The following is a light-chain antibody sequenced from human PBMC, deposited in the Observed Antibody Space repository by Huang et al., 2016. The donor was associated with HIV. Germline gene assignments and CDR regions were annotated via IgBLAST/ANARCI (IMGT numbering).Light chain of an antibody. Sequence: EIVLTQSPGTLSLSPGERATLSCRASQSVSDSYLAWYQQKPGQAPRVLIDGESRKVTGVPDRFSGSGSGTDFTLTISSLQAEDVAVYFCQQYFFSPMTFGPGTKVDI. V-gene: IGKV3-20*01. CDR1: QSVSDSY. J-gene: IGKJ3*01. CDR3: QQYFFSPMT. CDR2: GES.